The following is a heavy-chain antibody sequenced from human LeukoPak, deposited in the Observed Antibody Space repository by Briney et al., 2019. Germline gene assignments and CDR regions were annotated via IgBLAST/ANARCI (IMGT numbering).Heavy chain of an antibody. CDR3: AREISHGGGWYRDD. CDR2: ITSSGRTK. Sequence: PGGSLRLSCVASGFTFSNYYMSWFRQAPGKGLEWLSYITSSGRTKDYADSVKGRFTMSRDNARNSLYLQLDSLRAEDTAVYYCAREISHGGGWYRDDWGQGTLVTVSS. V-gene: IGHV3-11*01. CDR1: GFTFSNYY. J-gene: IGHJ4*02. D-gene: IGHD6-19*01.